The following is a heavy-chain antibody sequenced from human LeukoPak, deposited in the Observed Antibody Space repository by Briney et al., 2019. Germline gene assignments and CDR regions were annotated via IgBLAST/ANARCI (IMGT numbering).Heavy chain of an antibody. CDR3: AKWRAPPLDAFDI. CDR2: ISRSGGST. Sequence: PGGSLRLSCAASGFTFSSYAMSWVRQAPGKGLEWVSAISRSGGSTYYADSVKGRFTISRDNSKNPLYLQMNSLRAEDTAVYYWAKWRAPPLDAFDIWGQGTMVTVSS. D-gene: IGHD3-3*01. CDR1: GFTFSSYA. V-gene: IGHV3-23*01. J-gene: IGHJ3*02.